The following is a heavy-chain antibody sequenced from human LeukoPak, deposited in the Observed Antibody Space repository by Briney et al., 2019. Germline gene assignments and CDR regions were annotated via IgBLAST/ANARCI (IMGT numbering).Heavy chain of an antibody. Sequence: PSETLSLTCTVSGGSISSGGYYWSWIRQHPGKGLEWIGYIYYSGGTYYNPSLKSRVTISVDTSKIQFSLKLSSVTAADTAVYYCARGEGATWFDPWGQGTLVTVSS. CDR3: ARGEGATWFDP. CDR2: IYYSGGT. V-gene: IGHV4-31*02. J-gene: IGHJ5*02. CDR1: GGSISSGGYY. D-gene: IGHD1-26*01.